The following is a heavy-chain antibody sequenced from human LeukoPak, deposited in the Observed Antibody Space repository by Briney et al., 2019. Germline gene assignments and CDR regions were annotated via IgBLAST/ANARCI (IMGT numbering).Heavy chain of an antibody. D-gene: IGHD3-22*01. CDR2: ISSSGSTI. CDR1: GFTFSSYE. J-gene: IGHJ1*01. Sequence: GGSLRLSCAASGFTFSSYEMNWVRQARGKGLEWVSYISSSGSTIYYADSVKGRFTISRDNAKNSLYLQMNSLRAEDTAVYYCARDYYDSSGFQHWGQGTLVTVSS. V-gene: IGHV3-48*03. CDR3: ARDYYDSSGFQH.